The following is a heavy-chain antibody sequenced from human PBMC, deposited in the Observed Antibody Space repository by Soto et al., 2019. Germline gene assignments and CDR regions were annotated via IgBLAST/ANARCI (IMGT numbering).Heavy chain of an antibody. V-gene: IGHV3-23*01. D-gene: IGHD2-15*01. CDR1: GFTFSSYA. CDR3: AKDPAQGTRYCSGGSCSCDY. Sequence: EVQLLESGGGLVQPGGSLRLSCAASGFTFSSYAMSWVRQAPGKGLEWVSAISGSGDSTYYADSVKGRFTISRDNSKNTLYLHMNSLSAEDKAVYYCAKDPAQGTRYCSGGSCSCDYGGQGTLVTVSS. CDR2: ISGSGDST. J-gene: IGHJ4*02.